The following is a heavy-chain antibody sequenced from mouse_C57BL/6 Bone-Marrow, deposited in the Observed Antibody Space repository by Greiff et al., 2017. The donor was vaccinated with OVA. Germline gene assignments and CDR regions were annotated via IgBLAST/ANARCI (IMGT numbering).Heavy chain of an antibody. CDR1: GFTFSDYY. D-gene: IGHD2-3*01. Sequence: EVMLVESGGGLVQPGGSLKLSCAASGFTFSDYYMYWVRQTPEKRLEWVAYISNGGGSTYYPDTVKGRFTISRDNAKNTLYLQMSRLKSEDTAMYYCASRAGGYYSWFAYWGQGTLVTVSA. CDR3: ASRAGGYYSWFAY. V-gene: IGHV5-12*01. J-gene: IGHJ3*01. CDR2: ISNGGGST.